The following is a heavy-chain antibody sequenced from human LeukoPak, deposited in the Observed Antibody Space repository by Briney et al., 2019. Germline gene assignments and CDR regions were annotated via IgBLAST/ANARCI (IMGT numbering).Heavy chain of an antibody. CDR1: GFAFSNYW. D-gene: IGHD3-3*01. Sequence: GGSLRLSCAASGFAFSNYWMSWVRRAPGKGLEWVANINHDVSETYSVDSVRGRFTISRDNAKNSLYLQMNSLRAEDTAVYYCARDFWGAYRVDYFDCWGQGTLVTVSS. CDR2: INHDVSET. CDR3: ARDFWGAYRVDYFDC. J-gene: IGHJ4*02. V-gene: IGHV3-7*01.